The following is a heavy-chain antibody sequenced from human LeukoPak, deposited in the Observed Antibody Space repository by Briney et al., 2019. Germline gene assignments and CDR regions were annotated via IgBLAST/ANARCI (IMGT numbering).Heavy chain of an antibody. Sequence: GGSLRLSCAASGFTFGTYAMHWVRQAPGKGLDWVAVLSFDGNNEYYADSVKGRFTISRDNSKNTLYLQMNSLSAEDTAVYYCAKVGTNFLRYHFDSWGRGTLVTVSS. V-gene: IGHV3-30-3*01. J-gene: IGHJ4*02. CDR1: GFTFGTYA. D-gene: IGHD1-1*01. CDR2: LSFDGNNE. CDR3: AKVGTNFLRYHFDS.